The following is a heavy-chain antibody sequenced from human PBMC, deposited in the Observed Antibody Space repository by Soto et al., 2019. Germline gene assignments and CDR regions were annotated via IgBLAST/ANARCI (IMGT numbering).Heavy chain of an antibody. CDR3: ARRNEAPSTIFGVVIPNNYIGLDV. D-gene: IGHD3-3*01. J-gene: IGHJ6*04. Sequence: PGRSLRLSCSASGFTFSRYWMTWVRQTPGKGLEWVANIKEDGSEKYYVDSVKGRFTISRDNAKNLLYLQMNSLRAEDTAVYCCARRNEAPSTIFGVVIPNNYIGLDVYGKGSTGTV. CDR2: IKEDGSEK. V-gene: IGHV3-7*03. CDR1: GFTFSRYW.